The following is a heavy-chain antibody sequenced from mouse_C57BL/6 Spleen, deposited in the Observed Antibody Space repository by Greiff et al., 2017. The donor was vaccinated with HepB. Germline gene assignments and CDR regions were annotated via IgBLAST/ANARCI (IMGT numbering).Heavy chain of an antibody. V-gene: IGHV5-17*01. J-gene: IGHJ2*01. CDR3: ARYSTLDY. CDR2: ISSGSSTI. CDR1: GFTFSDYG. D-gene: IGHD2-5*01. Sequence: EVMLVESGGGLVKPGGSLKLSCAASGFTFSDYGMHWVRQAPEKGLEWVAYISSGSSTIYYADTVKGRFTISRDNAKNTLFLQMTSLRSEDTAMYYCARYSTLDYWGQGTTLTVSS.